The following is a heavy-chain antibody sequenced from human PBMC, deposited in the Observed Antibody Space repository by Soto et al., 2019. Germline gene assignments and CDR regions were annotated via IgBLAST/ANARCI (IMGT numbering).Heavy chain of an antibody. CDR3: AAHDSGGYYAEY. CDR2: IHYSGST. J-gene: IGHJ4*02. CDR1: GDSVTISDYY. V-gene: IGHV4-39*01. Sequence: QLQLQESGPGLVKPSETLSLTCTVSGDSVTISDYYWGWIRQPPGKGLEWIGSIHYSGSTYYNPSLKSRGAISGDTSKKQCSLTLTSVTAADAAVYYCAAHDSGGYYAEYWGQGTRVTVSA. D-gene: IGHD3-22*01.